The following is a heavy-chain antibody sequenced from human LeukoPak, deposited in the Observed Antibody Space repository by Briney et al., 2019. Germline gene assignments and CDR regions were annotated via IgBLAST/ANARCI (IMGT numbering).Heavy chain of an antibody. Sequence: PGGSLRLSCAASGFTFSSYGMHWVRQAPGKGLEWVAVISYDGTNKYYADSVKGRFTISRDNSKNTLYLQMNSLRAEDTAVYYCAKNSDYYDSSGIDYWGQGTLVTVSS. D-gene: IGHD3-22*01. CDR1: GFTFSSYG. J-gene: IGHJ4*02. V-gene: IGHV3-30*18. CDR2: ISYDGTNK. CDR3: AKNSDYYDSSGIDY.